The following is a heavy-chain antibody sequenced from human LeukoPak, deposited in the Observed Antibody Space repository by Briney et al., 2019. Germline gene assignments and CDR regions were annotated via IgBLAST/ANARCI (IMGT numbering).Heavy chain of an antibody. Sequence: SETLSLTCTVSGGSISSYYWSWIRQPPGKGLEWIGYIYHSGSTYYNPSLKSRVTISVDRSKNQFSLKLSSVTAADTAVYYCARGGLYYDSSGYYYGNWFDPWGQGTLVTVSS. V-gene: IGHV4-59*12. J-gene: IGHJ5*02. D-gene: IGHD3-22*01. CDR2: IYHSGST. CDR3: ARGGLYYDSSGYYYGNWFDP. CDR1: GGSISSYY.